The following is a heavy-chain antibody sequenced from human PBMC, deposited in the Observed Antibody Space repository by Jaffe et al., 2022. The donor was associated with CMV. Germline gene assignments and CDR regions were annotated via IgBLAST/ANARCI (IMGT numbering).Heavy chain of an antibody. CDR1: GYPFTAYF. CDR3: AKDRRDTGYHFDL. J-gene: IGHJ2*01. CDR2: ISPKSGGT. V-gene: IGHV1-2*02. Sequence: QVQLVQSGAEVKKPGASVKVSCEASGYPFTAYFMHWVRQAPGQGLEWMGWISPKSGGTHIAQKFQGRVTITRDTSISTAYMELSRLTSDDTAIYYCAKDRRDTGYHFDLWGRGTLVTVSS. D-gene: IGHD5-12*01.